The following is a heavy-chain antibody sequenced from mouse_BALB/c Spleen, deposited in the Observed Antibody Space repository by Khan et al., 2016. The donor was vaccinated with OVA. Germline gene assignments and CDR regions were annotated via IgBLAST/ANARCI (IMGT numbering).Heavy chain of an antibody. Sequence: EVQLQESGPGLVKPSQSLSLTCTVTGYSITSDYAWNWIRQFPGNKLEWMGYISYSGNTKYNPSLKSRISITRDTSKNQFFLQLNFVTIKDTATYYCARIQGGDFDYWGQDTTLTVSS. D-gene: IGHD3-2*02. CDR1: GYSITSDYA. V-gene: IGHV3-2*02. J-gene: IGHJ2*01. CDR3: ARIQGGDFDY. CDR2: ISYSGNT.